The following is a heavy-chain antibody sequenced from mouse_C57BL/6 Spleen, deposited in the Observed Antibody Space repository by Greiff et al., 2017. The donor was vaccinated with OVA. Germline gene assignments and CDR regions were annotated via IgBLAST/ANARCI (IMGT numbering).Heavy chain of an antibody. V-gene: IGHV1-52*01. Sequence: QVQLQQPGAELVRPGSSVKLSCKASGYTFTSYWMHWVKQRPIQGLEWIGNIDPSDSETHYNQKFKDKATLTVDKSSSTAYMQLSSLTSGDSAVYYCAREGYDAMDYWGQGTSVTVSS. CDR2: IDPSDSET. CDR3: AREGYDAMDY. CDR1: GYTFTSYW. J-gene: IGHJ4*01.